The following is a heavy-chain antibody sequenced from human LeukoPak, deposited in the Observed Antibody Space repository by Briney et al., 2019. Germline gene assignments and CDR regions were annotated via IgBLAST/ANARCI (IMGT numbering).Heavy chain of an antibody. Sequence: SVKVSCKASGGTFSSYAISWVRQAPGQGLEWMGGIIPIFGTANYAQKFQGRVTITADESTSTAYMELSSLRSEDTAVYYCARVGFWSGYYGFDAFDIWGQGTMVTVSS. J-gene: IGHJ3*02. CDR3: ARVGFWSGYYGFDAFDI. CDR2: IIPIFGTA. V-gene: IGHV1-69*13. D-gene: IGHD3-3*01. CDR1: GGTFSSYA.